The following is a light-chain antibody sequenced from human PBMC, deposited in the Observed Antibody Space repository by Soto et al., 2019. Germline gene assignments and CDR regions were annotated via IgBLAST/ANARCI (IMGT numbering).Light chain of an antibody. CDR2: WAS. V-gene: IGKV4-1*01. CDR1: QSVLHSSNNRNY. J-gene: IGKJ2*01. CDR3: QQYYSTPT. Sequence: DIVMTQSPDSLAVSLGERATINCKSSQSVLHSSNNRNYLAWYQQRPGQSPNLLIYWASTRESGVPDRFSGSVSGTDFTLTISSLQAEDVAVYYCQQYYSTPTFGQGTKLEIK.